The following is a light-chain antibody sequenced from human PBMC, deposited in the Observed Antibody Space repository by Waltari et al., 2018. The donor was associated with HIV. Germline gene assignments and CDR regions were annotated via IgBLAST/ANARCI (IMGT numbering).Light chain of an antibody. Sequence: DIQMTQSPSSVSASVGDRVTIPCRASQGIASWLAWYQQKPGEAPKLLIHAASNLQSGVPSRFSGSWSGTDFTLTINSLQPEDSATYYCQQANSFPLTFGGGTKVEIK. CDR2: AAS. J-gene: IGKJ4*01. CDR3: QQANSFPLT. CDR1: QGIASW. V-gene: IGKV1D-12*01.